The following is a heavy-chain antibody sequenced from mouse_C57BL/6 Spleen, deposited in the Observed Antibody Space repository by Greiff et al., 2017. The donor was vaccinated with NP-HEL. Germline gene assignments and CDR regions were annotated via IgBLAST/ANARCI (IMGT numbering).Heavy chain of an antibody. V-gene: IGHV2-5*01. CDR3: AKPLGGNYAMDY. D-gene: IGHD3-1*01. J-gene: IGHJ4*01. Sequence: VMLVESGPGLVQPSQSLSITCTVSGFSLTSYGVHWVRQSPGKGLEWLGVIWRGGSTDYNAAFMSRLSITKDNSKSQVFFKMNSLQADDTAIYYCAKPLGGNYAMDYWGQGTSVTVSS. CDR1: GFSLTSYG. CDR2: IWRGGST.